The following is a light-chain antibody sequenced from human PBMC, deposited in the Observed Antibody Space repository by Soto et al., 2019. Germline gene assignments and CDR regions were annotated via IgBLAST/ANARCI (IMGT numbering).Light chain of an antibody. CDR3: QQYLNSPRT. J-gene: IGKJ1*01. CDR1: QRVASD. V-gene: IGKV3-20*01. CDR2: DAS. Sequence: VLTQSPGTLSFSRGEGATLSCRASQRVASDLAWYLQKPGQPPRLLIYDASIRATGIPDRISGSGSERDFTLTISRLEPEDAAVYYCQQYLNSPRTFGQGTKVDIK.